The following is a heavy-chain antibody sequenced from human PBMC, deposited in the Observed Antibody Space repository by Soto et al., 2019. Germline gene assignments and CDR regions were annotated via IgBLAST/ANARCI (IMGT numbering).Heavy chain of an antibody. V-gene: IGHV1-2*04. J-gene: IGHJ5*02. Sequence: QVQLVQSGADVKEPGASVKVSCKASGYTFTDYYMHWVRQAPGQGLEWMGWIKPNSGGTKYAQKFQGWVSMTRDTSISTAYMELSRLKNDDTAVYYCARGRSDSSSWYWLDPWGQGTLVTVSS. CDR2: IKPNSGGT. D-gene: IGHD6-13*01. CDR1: GYTFTDYY. CDR3: ARGRSDSSSWYWLDP.